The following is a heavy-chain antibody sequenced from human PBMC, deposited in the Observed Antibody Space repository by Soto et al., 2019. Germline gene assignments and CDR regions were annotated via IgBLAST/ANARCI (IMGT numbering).Heavy chain of an antibody. V-gene: IGHV4-34*01. D-gene: IGHD3-9*01. CDR2: INQSGTT. CDR3: ASGGVRYHYAMGV. J-gene: IGHJ6*02. CDR1: GGSFSNYY. Sequence: QVQLQQWGAGQLKASGTLSLTCVVNGGSFSNYYWTWVRRAPGKGLEWIGEINQSGTTSYTAALKSRLNLTPATSKTHLPLNLTPVTAADTAIYYCASGGVRYHYAMGVWGQGTTVTVSS.